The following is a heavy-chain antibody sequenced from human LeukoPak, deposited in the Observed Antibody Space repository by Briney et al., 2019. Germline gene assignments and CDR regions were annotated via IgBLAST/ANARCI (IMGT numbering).Heavy chain of an antibody. CDR2: IIPIFGTA. V-gene: IGHV1-69*06. J-gene: IGHJ4*02. CDR1: GGTFSSYA. CDR3: ARVPHYSNYGGVFDY. Sequence: SVKVSCKASGGTFSSYAISWVRQAPGQGLEWMGGIIPIFGTANYAQKFQGRVTITADKSTSTAYMELSSLRSEDTAVYYCARVPHYSNYGGVFDYWGQGTLVTVSS. D-gene: IGHD4-11*01.